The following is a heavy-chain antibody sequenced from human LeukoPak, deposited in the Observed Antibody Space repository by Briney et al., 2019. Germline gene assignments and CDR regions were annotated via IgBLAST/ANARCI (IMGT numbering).Heavy chain of an antibody. J-gene: IGHJ4*02. D-gene: IGHD3-22*01. CDR1: GYTFTIYY. V-gene: IGHV1-46*01. CDR2: INPSGGST. CDR3: ASSDSSGYYYVGY. Sequence: GASVTVSCTASGYTFTIYYMHWVRQAPGQGLEWMGIINPSGGSTSYAQKFQGRVTMTRDTSTSTVYMELSSLRSEDTAVYYCASSDSSGYYYVGYWGQGTLVTVSS.